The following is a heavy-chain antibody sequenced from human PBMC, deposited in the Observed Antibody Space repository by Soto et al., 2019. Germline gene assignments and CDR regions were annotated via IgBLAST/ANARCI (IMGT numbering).Heavy chain of an antibody. CDR1: GFTVSSNY. CDR2: IYSGGST. D-gene: IGHD6-19*01. Sequence: EVQLVESGGGLVQPGGSLRLSCAASGFTVSSNYMSWVRQAPGKGLEWVSVIYSGGSTYYADSVKGRFTISRDNSKNTLYLQMNSLSAEDTAVYYCARDGSSGWYPLDYWGQGTLVTVSS. J-gene: IGHJ4*02. CDR3: ARDGSSGWYPLDY. V-gene: IGHV3-66*01.